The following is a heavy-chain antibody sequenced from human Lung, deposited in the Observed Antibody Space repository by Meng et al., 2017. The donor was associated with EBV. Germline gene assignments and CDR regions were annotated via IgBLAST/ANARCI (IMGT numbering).Heavy chain of an antibody. V-gene: IGHV4-4*02. CDR3: ARYCSGGSCYRDVSRNNWYFDL. CDR2: IYHSGST. CDR1: GGSISSSNW. J-gene: IGHJ2*01. Sequence: QVPLKEAGPGRVKPSGTLSLTCAVSGGSISSSNWWSWVRQPPGKGLEWIGEIYHSGSTNYNPSLKSRVTISVDKSKNQFSLKLSSVTAADTAVYYCARYCSGGSCYRDVSRNNWYFDLWGRGTLVTVSS. D-gene: IGHD2-15*01.